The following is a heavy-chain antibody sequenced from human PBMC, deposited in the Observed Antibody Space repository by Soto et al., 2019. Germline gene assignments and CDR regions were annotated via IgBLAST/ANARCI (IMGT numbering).Heavy chain of an antibody. CDR1: GYTFTSYY. CDR3: ARAPDMVVVVAAHYYFDY. V-gene: IGHV1-46*03. Sequence: QVQLVQSGAEVKKPGASVKVSCKASGYTFTSYYMHWVRQAPGQGLEWMGIINPSGGSTRYAQKFQGRVTMTWDTSTSTGYMGLRSVRSEDTAVYYCARAPDMVVVVAAHYYFDYWGQGTLVTVSS. J-gene: IGHJ4*02. D-gene: IGHD2-15*01. CDR2: INPSGGST.